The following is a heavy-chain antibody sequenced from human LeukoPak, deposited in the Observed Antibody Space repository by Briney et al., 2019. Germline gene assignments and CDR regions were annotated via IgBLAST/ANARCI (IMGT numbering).Heavy chain of an antibody. CDR3: ARDDAGYYGSGSYYIQY. CDR2: INPSGGST. D-gene: IGHD3-10*01. V-gene: IGHV1-46*01. CDR1: GYTFTSYY. J-gene: IGHJ4*02. Sequence: ASVKVSCKASGYTFTSYYMHWVRQAPGQGLEWMGIINPSGGSTSYAQKFRGRVTMTRDTSKSTVYMELSSLRSEDTAVYYCARDDAGYYGSGSYYIQYWGQGTLVTVPS.